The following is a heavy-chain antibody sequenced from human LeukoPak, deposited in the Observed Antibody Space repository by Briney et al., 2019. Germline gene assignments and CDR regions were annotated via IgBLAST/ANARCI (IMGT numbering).Heavy chain of an antibody. CDR1: GGTFSSYA. CDR2: IIPILGIA. Sequence: GASMKVSCKASGGTFSSYAISWVRQAPGQGLEWMGRIIPILGIANYAQKFQGRVTITADKSTSTAYMELSSLRSEDTAVYYCARDGYSRDYWGQGTLVAISS. D-gene: IGHD5-18*01. V-gene: IGHV1-69*04. CDR3: ARDGYSRDY. J-gene: IGHJ4*02.